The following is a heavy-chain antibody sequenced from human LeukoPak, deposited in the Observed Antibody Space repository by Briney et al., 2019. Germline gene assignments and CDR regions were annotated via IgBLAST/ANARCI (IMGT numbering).Heavy chain of an antibody. CDR1: GGSISSGSDY. CDR3: ARDSCSGGSCYSSVWYFDL. J-gene: IGHJ2*01. V-gene: IGHV4-61*02. CDR2: IYTSGST. D-gene: IGHD2-15*01. Sequence: SETLSLTCTVSGGSISSGSDYWSWIRQPAGKGLEWIGRIYTSGSTNYNPSLKSRVTISVDTSKNQFSLKLSSVTAADTAVYYCARDSCSGGSCYSSVWYFDLWGRGTLVTVSS.